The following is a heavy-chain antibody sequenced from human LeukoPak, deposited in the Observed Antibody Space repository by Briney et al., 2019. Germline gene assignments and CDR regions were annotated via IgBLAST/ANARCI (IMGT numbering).Heavy chain of an antibody. V-gene: IGHV3-23*01. J-gene: IGHJ5*02. CDR1: GFTLRYG. CDR3: VRVISGTPNWFDP. D-gene: IGHD1-20*01. Sequence: GGSLRLSCAASGFTLRYGMSWVRQAPGRGLEWVSAVSGSGGSTDYADSVKGRFTISRDTSKDTMYLQLNSLRPEDTAVYHCVRVISGTPNWFDPWGQGTLVTVSS. CDR2: VSGSGGST.